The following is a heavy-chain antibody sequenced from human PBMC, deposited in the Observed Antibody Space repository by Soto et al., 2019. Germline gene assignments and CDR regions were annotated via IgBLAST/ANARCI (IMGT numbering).Heavy chain of an antibody. CDR2: IYQSGVT. CDR1: GDSYSISTYS. J-gene: IGHJ5*02. V-gene: IGHV4-30-2*01. D-gene: IGHD6-19*01. CDR3: VGMPYTSGLRFDP. Sequence: PSETLSLTXNMSGDSYSISTYSWSWIRQPPGKALQWIGFIYQSGVTSYNPSLASRVSISLDRSNNQCSLKLKSVTAADTAVYFCVGMPYTSGLRFDPWGPGTLVTVSS.